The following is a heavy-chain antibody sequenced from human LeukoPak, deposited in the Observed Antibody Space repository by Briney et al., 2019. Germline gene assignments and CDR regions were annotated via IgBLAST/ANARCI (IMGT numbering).Heavy chain of an antibody. CDR2: INHSGST. CDR3: AVPYCSSTSCYPHFDY. Sequence: SETLSLTCAVYGGSFSGYYWSWTRQPPGKGLEWIGEINHSGSTNYNPSLKSRVTISVDTSKNQFSLKLSSVTAADTAVYYCAVPYCSSTSCYPHFDYWGQGTLVTVSS. D-gene: IGHD2-2*01. V-gene: IGHV4-34*01. CDR1: GGSFSGYY. J-gene: IGHJ4*02.